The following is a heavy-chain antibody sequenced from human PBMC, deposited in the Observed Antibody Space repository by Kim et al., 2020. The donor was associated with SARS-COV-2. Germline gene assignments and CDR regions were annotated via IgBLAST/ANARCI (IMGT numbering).Heavy chain of an antibody. CDR3: AKDHPISGWPAFDS. J-gene: IGHJ4*02. V-gene: IGHV3-23*01. Sequence: GGSLRLSCAASGFTFSSRAMSWVRQAPGKGPEWVASVNNGGNAYYADSVKGRFTVSRDITRDTLYLQMNSLRAEDTALYFCAKDHPISGWPAFDSWGQGTLVTVSS. D-gene: IGHD6-19*01. CDR1: GFTFSSRA. CDR2: VNNGGNA.